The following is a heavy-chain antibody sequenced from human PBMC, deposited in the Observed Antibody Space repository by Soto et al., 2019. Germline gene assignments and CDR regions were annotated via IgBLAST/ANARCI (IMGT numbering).Heavy chain of an antibody. D-gene: IGHD3-22*01. V-gene: IGHV4-34*01. J-gene: IGHJ5*01. CDR3: ARGISMTVEVQTDPPDHYYFDS. CDR2: INHRGNT. Sequence: SKTLSLTCVVYGGSFSGHCWTWIRQPPGNGLEWIGEINHRGNTNSNPPLKSRATISVDTSKNQFSLKLRSLTAADTAVYYCARGISMTVEVQTDPPDHYYFDSWSQGSMVTV. CDR1: GGSFSGHC.